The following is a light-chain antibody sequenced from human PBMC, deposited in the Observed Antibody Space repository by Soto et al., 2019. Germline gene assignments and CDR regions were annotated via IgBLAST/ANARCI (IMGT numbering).Light chain of an antibody. Sequence: EIVMTQSPATLSVSLGERATLSCRASQSVSSSLAWYQQKPGKAPRVLIYGASTRATGIPARFSGSGSGTEFTLTISSLQSEDFAVYYCQQYNNWSTFGGGTKVDVK. CDR2: GAS. CDR1: QSVSSS. V-gene: IGKV3-15*01. CDR3: QQYNNWST. J-gene: IGKJ4*01.